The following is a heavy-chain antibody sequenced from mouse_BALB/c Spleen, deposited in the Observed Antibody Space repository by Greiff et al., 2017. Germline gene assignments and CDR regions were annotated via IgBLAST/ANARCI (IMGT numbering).Heavy chain of an antibody. V-gene: IGHV3-6*02. J-gene: IGHJ1*01. CDR2: ISYDGSN. CDR3: ASLFYYGSSDWYFDV. D-gene: IGHD1-1*01. CDR1: GYSITSGYY. Sequence: EVQLVESGPGLVKPSQSLSLTCSVTGYSITSGYYWNWIRQFPGNKLEWMGYISYDGSNNYNPSLKNRISITRDTSKNQFFLKLNSVTTEDTATYYCASLFYYGSSDWYFDVWGAGTTVTVSS.